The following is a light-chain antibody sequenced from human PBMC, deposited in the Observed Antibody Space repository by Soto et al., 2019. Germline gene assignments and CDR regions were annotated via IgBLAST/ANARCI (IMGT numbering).Light chain of an antibody. CDR1: SSDIGGPYNY. J-gene: IGLJ2*01. CDR2: DVN. Sequence: QSALTQPASVSGSPGQSITISCTGTSSDIGGPYNYVSWYQQHPGKAPKLLIYDVNDRPSGVSDRFSGSKSGNAASLTISGLQAEDEDDYFCSAYSSGATPVVFGGGTKLTVL. V-gene: IGLV2-14*03. CDR3: SAYSSGATPVV.